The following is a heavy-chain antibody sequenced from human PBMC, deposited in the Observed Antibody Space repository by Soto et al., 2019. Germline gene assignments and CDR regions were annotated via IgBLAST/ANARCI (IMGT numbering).Heavy chain of an antibody. CDR3: AKGVTMVRGMPQTIYYYYGMDV. J-gene: IGHJ6*02. Sequence: PGGSLRLFCAASGFTFSSYGMHWVRQAPGKGLEWVAVISYDGSNKYYADSVKGRFTISRDNSKNTLYLQMNSLRAEDTAVYYCAKGVTMVRGMPQTIYYYYGMDVWGQGTTVTVSS. CDR1: GFTFSSYG. D-gene: IGHD3-10*01. CDR2: ISYDGSNK. V-gene: IGHV3-30*18.